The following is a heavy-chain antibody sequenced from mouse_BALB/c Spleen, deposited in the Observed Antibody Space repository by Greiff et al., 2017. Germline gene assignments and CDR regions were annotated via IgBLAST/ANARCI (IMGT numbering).Heavy chain of an antibody. J-gene: IGHJ4*01. CDR2: IYPGDGDT. CDR3: ALYDYDGGAYAMDY. Sequence: QVHVKQSGAELVRPGSSVKISCKASGYAFSSYWMNWVKQRPGQGLEWIGQIYPGDGDTNYNGKFKGKATLTADKSSSTAYMQLSSLTSEDSAVYFCALYDYDGGAYAMDYWGQGTSVTVSS. CDR1: GYAFSSYW. V-gene: IGHV1-80*01. D-gene: IGHD2-4*01.